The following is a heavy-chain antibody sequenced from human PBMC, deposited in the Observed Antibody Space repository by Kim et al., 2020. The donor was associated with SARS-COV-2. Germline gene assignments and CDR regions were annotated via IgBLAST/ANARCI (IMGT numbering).Heavy chain of an antibody. CDR2: IYSGGGT. J-gene: IGHJ6*02. Sequence: GGSLRLSCAASGFTVNSKAMTWVRQAPGKGLEWVSVIYSGGGTFYADSVKGRFTISRDNSENTVCLQMNSLRAEDTAVYYCALRLTIVRGVITLGEYGMDVWGQGTTVTVSS. CDR1: GFTVNSKA. CDR3: ALRLTIVRGVITLGEYGMDV. D-gene: IGHD3-10*01. V-gene: IGHV3-53*01.